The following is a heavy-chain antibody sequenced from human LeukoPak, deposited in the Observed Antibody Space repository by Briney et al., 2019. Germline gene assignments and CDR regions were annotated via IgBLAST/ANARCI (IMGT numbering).Heavy chain of an antibody. Sequence: SETLSLTCAVSGGSISSGGSSWTWIRQPPGKGLEWIGYIYHTGSTYYNPSLKSRVTISVDRSKNQFSLKLSSMTAADTSMYYCARATYYDILTGYPTVRFDEWGQRTLVTVSS. V-gene: IGHV4-30-2*01. D-gene: IGHD3-9*01. J-gene: IGHJ4*02. CDR3: ARATYYDILTGYPTVRFDE. CDR1: GGSISSGGSS. CDR2: IYHTGST.